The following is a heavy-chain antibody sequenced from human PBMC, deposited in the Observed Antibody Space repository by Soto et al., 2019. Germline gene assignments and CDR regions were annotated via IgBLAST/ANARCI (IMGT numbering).Heavy chain of an antibody. Sequence: QVQLVQSGAEVKKPWASVKVSCKASGYTFTSYAIHWVRQAPGQRLEWMGWINAGNGNTKYSQKFQGRVTITRDTSASTAYMELSSLRSEDTAVYYCARGSSSSTFDYWGQGTLVTVSS. CDR1: GYTFTSYA. D-gene: IGHD6-13*01. CDR3: ARGSSSSTFDY. V-gene: IGHV1-3*01. J-gene: IGHJ4*02. CDR2: INAGNGNT.